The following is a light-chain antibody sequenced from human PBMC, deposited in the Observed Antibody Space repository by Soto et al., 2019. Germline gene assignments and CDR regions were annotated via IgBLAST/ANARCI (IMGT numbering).Light chain of an antibody. J-gene: IGLJ2*01. Sequence: QSVLTQPPSASGTPGQSLTISCSGSSSNIGSHFVYWYQHLPGTAPKLLIYNNNQRPSGVPDRFSGSKSATSASLAISGLQSEDESVYYCATWDDSLNGPVFGGGTKLTVL. V-gene: IGLV1-44*01. CDR1: SSNIGSHF. CDR3: ATWDDSLNGPV. CDR2: NNN.